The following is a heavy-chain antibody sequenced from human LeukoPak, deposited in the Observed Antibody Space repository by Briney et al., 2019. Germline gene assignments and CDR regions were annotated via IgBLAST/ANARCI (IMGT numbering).Heavy chain of an antibody. D-gene: IGHD4-17*01. V-gene: IGHV4-59*01. CDR2: IYYSGST. J-gene: IGHJ4*02. CDR3: ARAFYGDGDY. CDR1: GGSISSYY. Sequence: SETLSLTCTVSGGSISSYYWSWIRQPPGKGLEWIGYIYYSGSTNYNPSLKSRVTISVDTSKNQFPLKLSSVTAADTAVYYCARAFYGDGDYWGQGTLVTVSS.